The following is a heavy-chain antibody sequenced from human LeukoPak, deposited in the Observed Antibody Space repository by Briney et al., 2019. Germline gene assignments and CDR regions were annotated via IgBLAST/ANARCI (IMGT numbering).Heavy chain of an antibody. V-gene: IGHV3-53*04. CDR3: ARGLGSGSLDY. CDR2: IYSGGGT. Sequence: GRSLRLSCAASGFTVSSNYMSWVRQAPGKGLEWVSVIYSGGGTYFADSVRGRFTISRHNSKNTLYLQMNSLRAEDTAVYYCARGLGSGSLDYWGQGTLVTVSS. CDR1: GFTVSSNY. J-gene: IGHJ4*02. D-gene: IGHD3-10*02.